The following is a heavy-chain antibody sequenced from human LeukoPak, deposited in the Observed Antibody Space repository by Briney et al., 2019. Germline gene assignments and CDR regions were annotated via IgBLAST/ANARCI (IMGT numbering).Heavy chain of an antibody. CDR2: ISSSGSTI. CDR3: TRSLPYNGMDV. Sequence: PGGSLRLSCAASGFTFSSYEMKWVRQAPGKGLEWVSYISSSGSTIYYADSVKGRFTISRDYSKNTLYLQMGSMRPEDMAVYYCTRSLPYNGMDVWGQGTTVTVSS. D-gene: IGHD3-16*01. V-gene: IGHV3-48*03. J-gene: IGHJ6*02. CDR1: GFTFSSYE.